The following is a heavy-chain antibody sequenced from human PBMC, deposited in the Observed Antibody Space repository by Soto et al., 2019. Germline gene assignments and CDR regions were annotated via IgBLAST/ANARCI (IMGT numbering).Heavy chain of an antibody. D-gene: IGHD6-19*01. CDR1: GFTFDDYA. Sequence: EVQLVESGGGLVQPGRSLRLSCAASGFTFDDYAMHWVRQAPGKGLEWVSGISWNSGSIGYVDSVKGQFTISRDNAKNSLYLQMNSLRAEVKALYYCAKDFAVAATHAFDIWGQGTMVTVSS. J-gene: IGHJ3*02. CDR3: AKDFAVAATHAFDI. CDR2: ISWNSGSI. V-gene: IGHV3-9*01.